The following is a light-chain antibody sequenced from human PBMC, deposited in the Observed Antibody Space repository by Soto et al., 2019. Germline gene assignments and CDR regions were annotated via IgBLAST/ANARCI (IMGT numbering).Light chain of an antibody. CDR3: QQSRT. J-gene: IGKJ1*01. CDR1: QSLSTW. Sequence: DIQMTQSPSTLSASVGDRVTITCRASQSLSTWLAWYQQKPGKAPKLLIYKASSLESGVPSRFSGSASETEFTLTISSLQPDDFATYYCQQSRTFGQGTKVQIK. CDR2: KAS. V-gene: IGKV1-5*03.